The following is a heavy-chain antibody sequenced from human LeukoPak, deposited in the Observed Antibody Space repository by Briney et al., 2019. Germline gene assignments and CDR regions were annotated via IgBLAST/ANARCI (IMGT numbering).Heavy chain of an antibody. CDR2: IYYSGST. J-gene: IGHJ4*02. CDR3: ASGHFWSGYPFDY. Sequence: SETLSLTCTVSGGSISSYYWSWIRQPPGKGLYWIGYIYYSGSTNYNPSLKSRVTISVDTSKNQFSLKLSSVTAADTAVYYCASGHFWSGYPFDYWGQGTLVTVSS. V-gene: IGHV4-59*01. D-gene: IGHD3-3*02. CDR1: GGSISSYY.